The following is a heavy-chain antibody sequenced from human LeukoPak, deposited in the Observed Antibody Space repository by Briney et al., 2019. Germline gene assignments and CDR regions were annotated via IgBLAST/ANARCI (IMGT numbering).Heavy chain of an antibody. CDR2: ISSSSSYI. CDR3: ARAPYYYDSSGYYYIDY. V-gene: IGHV3-21*01. Sequence: PGGSLRLSCAASGFTFSSYSMNWVRQAPGKGLEWVSCISSSSSYIYYADSVKGRFTISRDNAKNSLYLQMNSLRAEDTAVYYCARAPYYYDSSGYYYIDYWGQGTLVTVSS. CDR1: GFTFSSYS. D-gene: IGHD3-22*01. J-gene: IGHJ4*02.